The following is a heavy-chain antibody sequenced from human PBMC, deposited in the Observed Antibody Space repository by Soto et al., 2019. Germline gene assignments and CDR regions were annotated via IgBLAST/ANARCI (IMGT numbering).Heavy chain of an antibody. D-gene: IGHD5-12*01. J-gene: IGHJ4*02. Sequence: SETLSLTCTVSGGSMSSYHWSLIRHSPGKGLEWIGYIYYSGSTNYNPSLKSRVAISLDTSKNQFSLMLSSVTAADTAVYYCARGEWLATIKPYFAYWGQGTLVTVSS. CDR3: ARGEWLATIKPYFAY. CDR2: IYYSGST. CDR1: GGSMSSYH. V-gene: IGHV4-59*01.